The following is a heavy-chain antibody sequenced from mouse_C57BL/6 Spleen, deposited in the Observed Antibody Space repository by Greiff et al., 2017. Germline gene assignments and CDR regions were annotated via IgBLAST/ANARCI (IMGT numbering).Heavy chain of an antibody. D-gene: IGHD1-1*01. CDR3: ARYYYGSSPYYFDY. CDR2: IDPSDSYT. V-gene: IGHV1-69*01. Sequence: QVQLQQPGAELVMPGASVKLSCKASGYTFTSYWMHWVKQRPGQGLEWIGEIDPSDSYTNYNQKFKGKSTLTVDKSSSTAYMQLSSLTSEDAAVYYCARYYYGSSPYYFDYWGQGTTLTVSS. CDR1: GYTFTSYW. J-gene: IGHJ2*01.